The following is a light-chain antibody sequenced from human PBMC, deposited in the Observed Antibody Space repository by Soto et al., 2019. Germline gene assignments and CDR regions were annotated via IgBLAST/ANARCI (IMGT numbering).Light chain of an antibody. CDR1: QSVGSY. V-gene: IGKV3-11*01. Sequence: EIVLTQSPATLSFSPGERATLSCRASQSVGSYLAWYQQKPGQAPRLLIYDASNRATGIPARFSGSGSGTDFTLTLSSLEPEDFAVYYCQQRSNWPSMYTFGQGTNVEIK. J-gene: IGKJ2*01. CDR2: DAS. CDR3: QQRSNWPSMYT.